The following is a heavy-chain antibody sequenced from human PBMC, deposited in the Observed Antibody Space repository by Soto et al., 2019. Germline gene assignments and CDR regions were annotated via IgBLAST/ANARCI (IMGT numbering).Heavy chain of an antibody. CDR1: GYTITSYD. CDR2: MNPNSGNT. J-gene: IGHJ3*02. D-gene: IGHD2-15*01. Sequence: ASVKVSCKASGYTITSYDINWVRQATGQGLEWMGWMNPNSGNTGYAQKFQGRVTMTRNTSISTAYMELSSLRSEDTAVYYCARARSGGSHDAFDIWGQGTMVTVSS. CDR3: ARARSGGSHDAFDI. V-gene: IGHV1-8*01.